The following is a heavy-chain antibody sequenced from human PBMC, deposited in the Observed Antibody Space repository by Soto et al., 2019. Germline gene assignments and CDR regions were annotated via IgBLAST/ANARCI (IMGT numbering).Heavy chain of an antibody. CDR2: IYYSGST. CDR1: GCSISSSSYY. V-gene: IGHV4-39*01. Sequence: PSETLSLTCTVSGCSISSSSYYWCWIRQPPGKGLEWIGSIYYSGSTYYNPSLKSRVTISVDTSKNQFSLKLSSVTAADTAVYYCASLLVGYYDILTGYCWFDPWGQGTLVTVSS. CDR3: ASLLVGYYDILTGYCWFDP. D-gene: IGHD3-9*01. J-gene: IGHJ5*02.